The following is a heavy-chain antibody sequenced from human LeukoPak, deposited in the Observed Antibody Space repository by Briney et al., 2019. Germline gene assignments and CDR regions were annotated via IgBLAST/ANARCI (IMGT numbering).Heavy chain of an antibody. CDR2: ISSSGSPI. CDR1: GFTFSDYY. V-gene: IGHV3-11*04. D-gene: IGHD3-10*01. Sequence: PGGSLRLPCAASGFTFSDYYMSWIRQAPGKGLEWVSYISSSGSPIYYADSVKGRFTISRDNAKNSLYLQMNSLRAEDTAVYYCTHTEFPGFDYWGQGTLVTVSS. CDR3: THTEFPGFDY. J-gene: IGHJ4*02.